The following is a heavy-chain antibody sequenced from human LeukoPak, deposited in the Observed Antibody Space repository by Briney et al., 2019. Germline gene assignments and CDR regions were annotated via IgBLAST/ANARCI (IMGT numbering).Heavy chain of an antibody. CDR3: ARAREWGYGSGPHIDY. V-gene: IGHV1-69*06. CDR2: IIPIFGTA. D-gene: IGHD3-10*01. CDR1: GGTFSSYA. J-gene: IGHJ4*02. Sequence: ASVKVSCKASGGTFSSYAISWVRQAPGQGLEWMGGIIPIFGTANYAQKFQGRVTITADKSTSTAYMELSSLRSEDTAVYYCARAREWGYGSGPHIDYWGQGTLVTVSS.